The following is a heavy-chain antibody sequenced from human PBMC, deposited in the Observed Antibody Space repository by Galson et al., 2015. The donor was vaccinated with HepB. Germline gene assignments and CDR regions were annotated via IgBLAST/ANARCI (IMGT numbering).Heavy chain of an antibody. CDR3: ARDGAAIFGVGSWFDP. V-gene: IGHV3-48*01. D-gene: IGHD3-3*01. J-gene: IGHJ5*02. CDR1: GFTFGSYN. Sequence: LRLSCAASGFTFGSYNMNWVRQAPGKGLECISYISATSSTIFYADSVKGRFTVSRDNAKNSLYLEMNGLRAEDTAVYYCARDGAAIFGVGSWFDPWGQGTLVTVTS. CDR2: ISATSSTI.